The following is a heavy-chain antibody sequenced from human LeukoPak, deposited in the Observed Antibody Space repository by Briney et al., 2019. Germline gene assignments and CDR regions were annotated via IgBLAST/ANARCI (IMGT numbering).Heavy chain of an antibody. D-gene: IGHD3-10*01. Sequence: SETPSLTCTVSGGPISSYYWSWIRQPPGKGLEWIGYIYYSGSTNYNPSLKSRVTISVDTSKNQFSLKLSSVTAADTAVYYCARENKKGSSYYMDVWGKGTTVTVSS. CDR2: IYYSGST. J-gene: IGHJ6*03. CDR3: ARENKKGSSYYMDV. V-gene: IGHV4-59*01. CDR1: GGPISSYY.